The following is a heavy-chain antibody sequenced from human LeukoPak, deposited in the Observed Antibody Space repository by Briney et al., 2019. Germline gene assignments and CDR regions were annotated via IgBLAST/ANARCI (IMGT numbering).Heavy chain of an antibody. CDR2: INPNSGGT. V-gene: IGHV1-2*02. J-gene: IGHJ4*02. D-gene: IGHD3-9*01. CDR1: GYTFTGYY. Sequence: ASVKVSCKASGYTFTGYYMHWVRQAPGQGLEWMGWINPNSGGTNYAQKFQGRVTMTRDTSISTAYMELSRLRSDDTAVYYCAGVILRYFDWPTPYYFDYWGQGTLVTVSS. CDR3: AGVILRYFDWPTPYYFDY.